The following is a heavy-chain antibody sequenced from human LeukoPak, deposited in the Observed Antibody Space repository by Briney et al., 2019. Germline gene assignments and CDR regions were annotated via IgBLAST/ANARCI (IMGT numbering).Heavy chain of an antibody. V-gene: IGHV5-51*01. CDR1: GYSFTTYW. D-gene: IGHD6-19*01. Sequence: GESLKISCKGSGYSFTTYWIGWVRQMPGKGLEWMGIIYPGDSDTRYSPSFQGQVTISADKSLSTAYLQWSSLKASDTAMYYCARTTTSSGWYVDYWGQGTLVTVSS. CDR2: IYPGDSDT. J-gene: IGHJ4*02. CDR3: ARTTTSSGWYVDY.